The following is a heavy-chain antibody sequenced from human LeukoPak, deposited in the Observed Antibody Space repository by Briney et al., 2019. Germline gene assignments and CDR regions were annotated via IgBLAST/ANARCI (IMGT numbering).Heavy chain of an antibody. CDR3: ARPGALDYSNYGYYYYYGMDV. Sequence: GASVKVSCKASGGTFSSYAISWVRQAPGQGLEWMGGIIPIFGTANYAQKFQGRVTITADESTSTAYMELSSLRSEDTAVYYCARPGALDYSNYGYYYYYGMDVWGQGTTVTVSS. V-gene: IGHV1-69*13. J-gene: IGHJ6*02. D-gene: IGHD4-11*01. CDR1: GGTFSSYA. CDR2: IIPIFGTA.